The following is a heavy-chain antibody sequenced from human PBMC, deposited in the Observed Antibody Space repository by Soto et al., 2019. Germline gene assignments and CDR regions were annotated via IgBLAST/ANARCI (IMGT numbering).Heavy chain of an antibody. CDR3: AKCGNYDFWSGYYPVIFDP. V-gene: IGHV3-23*01. Sequence: GGSLRLSCAASGFTFSSYAMSWVRQAPGKGLEWVSAISGSGGSTYYADSVKGRFTISRDNSKNTLYLQMNSLRAEDTAVYYCAKCGNYDFWSGYYPVIFDPWGQGTLVTVSS. CDR2: ISGSGGST. D-gene: IGHD3-3*01. CDR1: GFTFSSYA. J-gene: IGHJ5*02.